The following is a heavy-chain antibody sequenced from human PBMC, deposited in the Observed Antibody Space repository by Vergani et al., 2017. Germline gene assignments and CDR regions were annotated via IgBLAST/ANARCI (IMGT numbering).Heavy chain of an antibody. Sequence: QVQLVESGGGLVQPGGSLRLSCAASGFTFSDYYMSWIRQAPGKGLEWVSYISSSGSTIYYADSVKGRFTISRDNAKNSLYLQMNSLRAEDTALYYCAKDIGAGYSSGWYIGEYYFDYWGQGTLVTVSS. V-gene: IGHV3-11*01. CDR2: ISSSGSTI. CDR1: GFTFSDYY. CDR3: AKDIGAGYSSGWYIGEYYFDY. J-gene: IGHJ4*02. D-gene: IGHD6-19*01.